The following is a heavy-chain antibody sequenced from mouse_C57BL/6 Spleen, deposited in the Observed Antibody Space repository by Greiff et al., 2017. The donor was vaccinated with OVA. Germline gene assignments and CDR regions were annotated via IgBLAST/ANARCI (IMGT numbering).Heavy chain of an antibody. CDR1: GYTFTSSW. V-gene: IGHV1-50*01. D-gene: IGHD1-1*01. Sequence: QVQLQQPGAELVKPGASVKLSCKASGYTFTSSWMQWVKPRPGQGLEWIGEIDPSDSYTNYNQKFKGKATLTVDTSSSTAYMQLSSLTSEDSAVYYCARGSSYWYFDVWGTGTTVTVSS. CDR2: IDPSDSYT. J-gene: IGHJ1*03. CDR3: ARGSSYWYFDV.